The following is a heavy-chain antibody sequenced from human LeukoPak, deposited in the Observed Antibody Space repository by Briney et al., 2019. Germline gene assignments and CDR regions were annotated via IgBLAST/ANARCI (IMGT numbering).Heavy chain of an antibody. V-gene: IGHV3-74*01. Sequence: GGFLRLSCAASGFTFSSYWMHWVRQAPGKGLVWVSRINSDGSSTNYADSVKGRFTISRDNAKNTLYLQMSSLRVEDTAVYYCARVRSGSSAGNYGMDVWGQGTTVTVFS. CDR1: GFTFSSYW. CDR2: INSDGSST. J-gene: IGHJ6*02. D-gene: IGHD1-26*01. CDR3: ARVRSGSSAGNYGMDV.